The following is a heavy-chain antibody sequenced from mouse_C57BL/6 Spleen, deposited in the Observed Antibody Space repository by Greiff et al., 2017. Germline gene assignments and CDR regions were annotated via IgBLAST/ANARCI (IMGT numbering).Heavy chain of an antibody. CDR1: GYSITSGYY. Sequence: EVKLMESGPGLVKPSQSLSLTCSVTGYSITSGYYWNWIRQFPGNKLEWMGYISYDGSNNYNPSLKNRISITRDPSKNQFFLKLNSVTTEDTATYYCARLGLGPYCDYWGQDTTLTVSS. CDR3: ARLGLGPYCDY. V-gene: IGHV3-6*01. CDR2: ISYDGSN. D-gene: IGHD3-3*01. J-gene: IGHJ2*01.